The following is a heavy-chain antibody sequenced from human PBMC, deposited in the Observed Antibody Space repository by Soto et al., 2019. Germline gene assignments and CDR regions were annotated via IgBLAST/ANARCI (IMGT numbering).Heavy chain of an antibody. D-gene: IGHD3-22*01. J-gene: IGHJ4*02. CDR1: GGTFRRYG. Sequence: QVQLVQSGAEVKKPGYSVKVSCKASGGTFRRYGISWVRQAPGQGLEWMGGIIPIFGIANYAQKFQGRVTITADESTSIAYMELSSLRSEDTAVXXXAGPYYDSRGYYLGYWGQGTLVTVSS. V-gene: IGHV1-69*12. CDR2: IIPIFGIA. CDR3: AGPYYDSRGYYLGY.